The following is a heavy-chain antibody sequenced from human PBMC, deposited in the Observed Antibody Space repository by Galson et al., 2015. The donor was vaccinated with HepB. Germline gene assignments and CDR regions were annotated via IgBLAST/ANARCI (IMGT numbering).Heavy chain of an antibody. CDR3: ARWGCSGGNCYSVDY. Sequence: SVKVSCKASGYTFTNYAMNWVRQAPGQGLEWMGWINTNTGNPTYAQGFTGRFVFSLDTSVSKAYLQISSLKAEDTAVYYCARWGCSGGNCYSVDYWGQGTLVTVSS. V-gene: IGHV7-4-1*02. CDR1: GYTFTNYA. J-gene: IGHJ4*02. CDR2: INTNTGNP. D-gene: IGHD2-15*01.